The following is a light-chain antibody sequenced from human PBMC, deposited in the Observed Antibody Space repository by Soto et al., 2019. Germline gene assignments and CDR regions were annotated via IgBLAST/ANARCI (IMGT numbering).Light chain of an antibody. V-gene: IGKV3-15*01. CDR2: GAS. CDR3: QQYNNWPET. J-gene: IGKJ1*01. CDR1: QSVSSD. Sequence: EIVMTQSPATLSVSPGERATLSCRASQSVSSDLAWYHQKPGQAPRLLIYGASTRATGTPARFSGSGSGTEFTLTISSLQSEDFAVYYCQQYNNWPETFGQGTKVDIK.